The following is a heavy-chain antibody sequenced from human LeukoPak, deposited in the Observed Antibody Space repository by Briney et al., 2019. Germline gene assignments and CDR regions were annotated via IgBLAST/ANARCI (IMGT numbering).Heavy chain of an antibody. CDR1: GFTFSDYG. Sequence: GGSLRLSCAASGFTFSDYGMHWVRLAPGKGLEWVGVTSSDGSNKFYADSVKGRFTVSRDNSKNTLYLQMNSLRAEDTAVYYCARDNDPDYSSSPGWFDLWGQGTLVNVSS. CDR2: TSSDGSNK. D-gene: IGHD3-22*01. J-gene: IGHJ5*02. V-gene: IGHV3-30*06. CDR3: ARDNDPDYSSSPGWFDL.